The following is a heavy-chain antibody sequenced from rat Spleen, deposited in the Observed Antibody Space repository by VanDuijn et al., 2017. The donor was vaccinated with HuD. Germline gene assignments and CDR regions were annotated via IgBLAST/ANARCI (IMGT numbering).Heavy chain of an antibody. D-gene: IGHD1-7*01. J-gene: IGHJ4*01. Sequence: EVQLQESGPGLVKPSQSLSLTCSVTGYSITSNYWGWIRKFPGNKMEWMGYISYSGSTSYNPSLKSRISITRDTSKNQFFLQLYSLTTEDTPTSSCSRVSCWYGDVMDAWGQGASVTVSS. V-gene: IGHV3-1*01. CDR3: SRVSCWYGDVMDA. CDR1: GYSITSNY. CDR2: ISYSGST.